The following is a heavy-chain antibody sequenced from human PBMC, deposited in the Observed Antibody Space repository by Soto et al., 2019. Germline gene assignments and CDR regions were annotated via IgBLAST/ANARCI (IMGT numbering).Heavy chain of an antibody. CDR1: GYTFTSYG. V-gene: IGHV1-18*01. CDR2: ISAYNGDT. J-gene: IGHJ5*02. CDR3: VRDRGTVLASPVILNTPNWFDP. Sequence: QVKLVQSGAEVKKPGASVKVSCKASGYTFTSYGISWVRQAPGQGLEWMGWISAYNGDTKYAEKLQGRVTMTTDTSTSTAYMELRSLRSDDTAVYYCVRDRGTVLASPVILNTPNWFDPWGQGTLVTVSS. D-gene: IGHD3-9*01.